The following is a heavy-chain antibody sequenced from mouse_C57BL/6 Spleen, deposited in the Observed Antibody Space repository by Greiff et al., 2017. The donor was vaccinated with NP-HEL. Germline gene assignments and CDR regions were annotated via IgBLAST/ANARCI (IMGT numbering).Heavy chain of an antibody. CDR2: ISGGGGNT. Sequence: VQLKESGGGLVKPGGSLKLSCAASGFTFSSYTMSWVRQTPEKRLEWVATISGGGGNTYYPDSVKGRFTISRDNAKNTLYLQMSSLRSEDTALYYCARRGTYDGYHWYFDVWGTGTTVTVSS. V-gene: IGHV5-9*01. CDR3: ARRGTYDGYHWYFDV. D-gene: IGHD2-3*01. J-gene: IGHJ1*03. CDR1: GFTFSSYT.